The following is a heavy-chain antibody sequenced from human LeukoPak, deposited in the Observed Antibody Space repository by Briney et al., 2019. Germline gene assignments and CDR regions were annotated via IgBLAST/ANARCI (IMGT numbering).Heavy chain of an antibody. CDR1: GYTFTSYY. Sequence: GASVTVSCKASGYTFTSYYMHWVRQAPGQGVEGMGIINPSGGSTSYAQKFQGRVTMTRDISTSTVYMELSSLRSEDTAVYYCARSPGPMSGSSYYFDYWGQGTLVTVSS. CDR3: ARSPGPMSGSSYYFDY. J-gene: IGHJ4*02. D-gene: IGHD1-26*01. V-gene: IGHV1-46*01. CDR2: INPSGGST.